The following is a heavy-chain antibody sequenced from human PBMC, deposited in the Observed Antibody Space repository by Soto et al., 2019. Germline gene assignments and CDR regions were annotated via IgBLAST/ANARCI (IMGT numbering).Heavy chain of an antibody. J-gene: IGHJ6*02. CDR3: ARASDCSGGSRYSFGMDV. V-gene: IGHV4-59*01. D-gene: IGHD2-15*01. Sequence: SETLSLTCTVSGGSISSYHWSWIRQPPGKGLEWIGYIYYSGSTNYNPSLKSRVTISVDTSKNQFSLKLSSVTAADTAVYYCARASDCSGGSRYSFGMDVWGQGTTVTVSS. CDR2: IYYSGST. CDR1: GGSISSYH.